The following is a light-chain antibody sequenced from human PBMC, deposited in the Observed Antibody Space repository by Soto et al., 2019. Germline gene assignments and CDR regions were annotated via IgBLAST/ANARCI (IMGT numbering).Light chain of an antibody. J-gene: IGKJ4*01. CDR3: QKYGVSPST. Sequence: EIVLTQSPGTLSLSPGERATLSYRASQSVSSSYLAWYQQKPGQAPRLLIYGASSRATGIPDRFSGSGSGTDYTLTISRLEPEDFAVYYCQKYGVSPSTFGGGTKVEIK. CDR2: GAS. V-gene: IGKV3-20*01. CDR1: QSVSSSY.